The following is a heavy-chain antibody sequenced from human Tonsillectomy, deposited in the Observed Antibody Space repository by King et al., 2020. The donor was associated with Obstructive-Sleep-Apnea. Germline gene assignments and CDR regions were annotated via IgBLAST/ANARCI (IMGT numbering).Heavy chain of an antibody. CDR2: IHWDDDK. V-gene: IGHV2-5*02. CDR3: ARLHYYGSGSYLGPFDY. CDR1: GFSLSTRGVG. D-gene: IGHD3-10*01. Sequence: ITLKESGPTLVKPTQTLTLTCTFSGFSLSTRGVGVGWIRQPPGKALEWLALIHWDDDKRYRPSLKNRLTITKDTSKNQVVLTMTNMNPVDTATYYCARLHYYGSGSYLGPFDYWGQGTLVTVSS. J-gene: IGHJ4*02.